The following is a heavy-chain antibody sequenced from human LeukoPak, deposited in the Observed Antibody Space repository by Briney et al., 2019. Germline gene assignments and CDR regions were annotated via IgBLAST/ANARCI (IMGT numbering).Heavy chain of an antibody. CDR2: INPSGGST. J-gene: IGHJ6*02. CDR1: GYTFTSYY. Sequence: GASVKVSCKASGYTFTSYYMHWVRQAPGQGLEWMGIINPSGGSTSYAQKFQGRVTMTRDMSTSTVYMELGSLRSEDTAVYYCARAGGYCSGGSCYETYYYYGMDVWGQGTTVTVSS. V-gene: IGHV1-46*01. CDR3: ARAGGYCSGGSCYETYYYYGMDV. D-gene: IGHD2-15*01.